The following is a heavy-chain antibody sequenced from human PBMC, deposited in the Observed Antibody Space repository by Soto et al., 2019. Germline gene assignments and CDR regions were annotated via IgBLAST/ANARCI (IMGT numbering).Heavy chain of an antibody. J-gene: IGHJ4*02. CDR2: ISYDGSNK. CDR3: ARGGYGVAGTWYGY. CDR1: GFTFSSYA. V-gene: IGHV3-30-3*01. D-gene: IGHD6-19*01. Sequence: QVQLVESGGGVVQPGRSLRLSCAASGFTFSSYAMHWVRQAPGKGLEWVAVISYDGSNKYYADSVKGRFTISRDNSKNTLYLQMNSLRAEDTAVYYCARGGYGVAGTWYGYWGQGTLVTVSS.